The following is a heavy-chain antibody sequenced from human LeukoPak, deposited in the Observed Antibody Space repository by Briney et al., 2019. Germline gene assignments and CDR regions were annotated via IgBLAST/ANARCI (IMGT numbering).Heavy chain of an antibody. D-gene: IGHD3-9*01. V-gene: IGHV2-5*02. J-gene: IGHJ5*02. CDR3: AHSPKKYYDILTDNWFDP. CDR2: IYWDDDK. CDR1: GFSLSTSGVG. Sequence: SGPTLVKPTQTLTLTCTFSGFSLSTSGVGVGWIRQPPGKALEWLALIYWDDDKRYSPSLKSRLTITKDTSKNQVVLTMTNMDPVDTATYYCAHSPKKYYDILTDNWFDPWGQGTLVTVSS.